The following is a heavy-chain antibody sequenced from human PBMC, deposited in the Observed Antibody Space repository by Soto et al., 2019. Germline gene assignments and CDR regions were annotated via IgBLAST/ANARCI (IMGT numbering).Heavy chain of an antibody. CDR1: GFTFSSYA. CDR2: ISYDGSNK. J-gene: IGHJ4*02. D-gene: IGHD6-19*01. V-gene: IGHV3-30-3*01. Sequence: QVPLVESGGGVVQPGRSLRLSCAASGFTFSSYAMHWVRQAPGKGLEWVAVISYDGSNKYYADSVKGRFTISRDNSKNTLYLQMNSLRAEDTAVYYCARELGYSSGSYYFASWGQGTLVTVSS. CDR3: ARELGYSSGSYYFAS.